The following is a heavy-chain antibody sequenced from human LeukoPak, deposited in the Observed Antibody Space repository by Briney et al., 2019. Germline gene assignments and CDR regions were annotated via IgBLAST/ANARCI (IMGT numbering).Heavy chain of an antibody. J-gene: IGHJ6*02. CDR2: IYYSGST. CDR1: GGSISSYY. D-gene: IGHD3/OR15-3a*01. Sequence: SETLSLTCTVSGGSISSYYWSWIREPPGKGLEWIGYIYYSGSTNYNPSLKSRVTISVDTSKNKFSLHLSTMTAAHTAMCYYAGWTRDSYGMDVWGQGTTVTVSS. V-gene: IGHV4-59*01. CDR3: AGWTRDSYGMDV.